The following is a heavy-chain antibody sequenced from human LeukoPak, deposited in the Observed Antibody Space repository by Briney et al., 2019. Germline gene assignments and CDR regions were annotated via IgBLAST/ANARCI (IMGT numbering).Heavy chain of an antibody. V-gene: IGHV3-23*01. CDR3: ARGMFVVVPAAIQSYDYGMDV. Sequence: GGSLRLSCAASGFTFSSYAMSWVRQAPGKGLEWVSGISGSGGSTYYADSVKGRFTISRDNSKNTLYQQMNSLRAEDTAVYYCARGMFVVVPAAIQSYDYGMDVWGQGTTVTVSS. CDR1: GFTFSSYA. D-gene: IGHD2-2*01. CDR2: ISGSGGST. J-gene: IGHJ6*02.